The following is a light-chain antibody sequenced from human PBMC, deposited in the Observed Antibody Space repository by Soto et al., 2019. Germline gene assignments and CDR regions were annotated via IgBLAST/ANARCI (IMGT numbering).Light chain of an antibody. J-gene: IGKJ1*01. V-gene: IGKV1-39*01. CDR3: QHTRTTPRT. CDR2: VAS. CDR1: QGISTY. Sequence: DIQMTQSPSSLFANVGDRVTITCRASQGISTYLHWYQQRPGKAPSLLIYVASNLHRGVPSRFSGRGSGTDFTLTISSLQPEDVATYYCQHTRTTPRTFGQGTKVEIK.